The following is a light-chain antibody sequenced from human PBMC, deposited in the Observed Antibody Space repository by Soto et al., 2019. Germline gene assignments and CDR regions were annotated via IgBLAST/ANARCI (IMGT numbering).Light chain of an antibody. CDR3: SSYASTSTLVL. J-gene: IGLJ2*01. CDR2: AVS. CDR1: SSDVGGYNY. V-gene: IGLV2-14*01. Sequence: QSALTQPASVSGSPGQSITISCTGTSSDVGGYNYVSWYQQHPGRAPKLMIYAVSHRPSGVSDRFSGSKSGNTASLTISGLLAEDEADYYCSSYASTSTLVLFGGGTKLTVL.